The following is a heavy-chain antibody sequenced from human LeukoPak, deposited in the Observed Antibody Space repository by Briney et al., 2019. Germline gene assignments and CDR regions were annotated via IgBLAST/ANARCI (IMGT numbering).Heavy chain of an antibody. CDR2: ISSSSSYI. D-gene: IGHD6-19*01. CDR1: GFTFSSYS. V-gene: IGHV3-21*01. CDR3: ARDKGPIIAVAPFDY. Sequence: PGGSLRLSCAASGFTFSSYSMHWVRQAPGKGLEWVSSISSSSSYIYYADSLEGRFTISRDNAKNSLYLQMNSLRAEDTAVYYCARDKGPIIAVAPFDYWGQGTLVTVSS. J-gene: IGHJ4*02.